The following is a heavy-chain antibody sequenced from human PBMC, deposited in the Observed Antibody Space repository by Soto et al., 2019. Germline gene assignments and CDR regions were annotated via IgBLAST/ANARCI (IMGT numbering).Heavy chain of an antibody. CDR3: ARGRYSSSSYYYYYMDV. J-gene: IGHJ6*03. CDR2: IYYSGST. Sequence: SETLSLTCTVSGGSIISYYWSWIRQPSGKGLEWIGYIYYSGSTNYNPSLKSRVTISVDTSKNQFSLKLSSVTAADTAVYYCARGRYSSSSYYYYYMDVWGKGTTVTVSS. V-gene: IGHV4-59*01. CDR1: GGSIISYY. D-gene: IGHD6-6*01.